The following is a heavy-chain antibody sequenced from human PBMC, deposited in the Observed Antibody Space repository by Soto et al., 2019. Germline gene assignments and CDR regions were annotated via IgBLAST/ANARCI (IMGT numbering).Heavy chain of an antibody. D-gene: IGHD3-16*01. CDR2: IYSDGTT. CDR1: GLTFRWYA. J-gene: IGHJ4*02. Sequence: AGSLILSLAASGLTFRWYAMSWVRQAPGKGLESVSIIYSDGTTYYADSVKGRFTISRDNSKNTLYLLMNSLRAEDTDVYYCLTDNVVWTYWGQGSLVTVSS. CDR3: LTDNVVWTY. V-gene: IGHV3-53*01.